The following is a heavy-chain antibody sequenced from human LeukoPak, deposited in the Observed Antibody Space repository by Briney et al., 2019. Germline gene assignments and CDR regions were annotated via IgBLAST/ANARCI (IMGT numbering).Heavy chain of an antibody. J-gene: IGHJ6*03. CDR1: GGTFSSYA. V-gene: IGHV1-69*05. CDR3: ARNIVVVVAATPYYYYMDV. CDR2: IIPIFGTA. Sequence: SVKVSCKASGGTFSSYAISWVRQAPGQGLEWMGGIIPIFGTANYAQKFQGRVTITTDESTSTAYMELSSLRSEDTAVYYCARNIVVVVAATPYYYYMDVWGKGTTVTVSS. D-gene: IGHD2-15*01.